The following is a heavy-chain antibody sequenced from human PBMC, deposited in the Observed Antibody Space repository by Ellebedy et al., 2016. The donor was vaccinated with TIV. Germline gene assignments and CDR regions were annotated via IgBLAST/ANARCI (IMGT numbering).Heavy chain of an antibody. Sequence: PGGSLRLSCAASGFTFSNHWMSWVRQAPGKGLEFVANIRQDGAEKHYVDSVKGRFSISRDNAKNSVLLQMNSLRAEDAAVYYCAKVHMVREYYYYGMDVWGQGTTVTVSS. CDR3: AKVHMVREYYYYGMDV. CDR1: GFTFSNHW. V-gene: IGHV3-7*03. D-gene: IGHD3-10*01. J-gene: IGHJ6*02. CDR2: IRQDGAEK.